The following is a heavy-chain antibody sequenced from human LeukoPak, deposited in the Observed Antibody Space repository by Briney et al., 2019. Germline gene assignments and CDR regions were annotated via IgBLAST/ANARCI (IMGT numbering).Heavy chain of an antibody. Sequence: GGSLRLSCAASGFTFSSYWMHWVRQAPGKGLVGVSRINSDGSSTSYADSVKGRFTISRDNAKNTLYLQMNSLRAEDTAVYYCARDCGGDCYPGSRSGFDYWGQGTLVTVSS. CDR3: ARDCGGDCYPGSRSGFDY. CDR2: INSDGSST. J-gene: IGHJ4*02. D-gene: IGHD2-21*01. V-gene: IGHV3-74*01. CDR1: GFTFSSYW.